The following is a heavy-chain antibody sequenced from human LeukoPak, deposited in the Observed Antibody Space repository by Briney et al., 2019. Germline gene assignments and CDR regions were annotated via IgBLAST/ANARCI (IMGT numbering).Heavy chain of an antibody. V-gene: IGHV4-39*01. J-gene: IGHJ3*02. CDR2: IYYSGST. D-gene: IGHD6-13*01. Sequence: SETLSLTCTVSGDSISTSNSYWGWIRQPPGKGLEWIGSIYYSGSTYYNPSLKSRVTISVDTSKNQFSLKLSSVTAADTAVYYCARTSSWYRDAFDIWGQGTMVTVSS. CDR3: ARTSSWYRDAFDI. CDR1: GDSISTSNSY.